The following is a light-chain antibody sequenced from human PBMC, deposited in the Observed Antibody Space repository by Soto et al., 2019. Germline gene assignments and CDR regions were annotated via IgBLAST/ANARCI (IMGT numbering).Light chain of an antibody. CDR2: DVT. CDR3: SSYADISTLL. CDR1: SSDVGGYNY. J-gene: IGLJ2*01. V-gene: IGLV2-8*01. Sequence: QSVLTQPPSASGSPGQSVTISCTGTSSDVGGYNYVSWYQQHPGRAPKLIIYDVTKRPSGVPDRFSGSRSGNTASLTVSGLQPEDEADYYCSSYADISTLLFGGGTKVTVL.